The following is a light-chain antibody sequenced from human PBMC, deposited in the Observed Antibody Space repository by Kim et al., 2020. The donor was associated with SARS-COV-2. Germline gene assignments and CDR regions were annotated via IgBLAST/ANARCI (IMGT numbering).Light chain of an antibody. CDR2: GKN. CDR1: SLRSYY. Sequence: SSELTQDPAVSVALGQTVRITCQGDSLRSYYASWYQQKPGQAPVLVIYGKNNRPSGIPDRFSGSSSGNTASLTITGAQAEDEADYYCNSRDSSGNHLLFGGGTKVTVL. J-gene: IGLJ2*01. CDR3: NSRDSSGNHLL. V-gene: IGLV3-19*01.